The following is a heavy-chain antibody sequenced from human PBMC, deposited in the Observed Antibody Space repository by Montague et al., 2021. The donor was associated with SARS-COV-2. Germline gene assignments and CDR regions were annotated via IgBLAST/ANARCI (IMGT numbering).Heavy chain of an antibody. J-gene: IGHJ4*02. CDR3: ARGGEIDVWAPFGH. V-gene: IGHV3-21*01. D-gene: IGHD3-16*01. CDR2: ISSDTLHT. CDR1: GFPFSRNS. Sequence: SMRFSWATSGFPFSRNSMNWVRQAPGKGLEWVSTISSDTLHTFYAESVKGRFTISRDNAKNELYLQMNSLRAEDMAVYYCARGGEIDVWAPFGHWGQGTLVTVSS.